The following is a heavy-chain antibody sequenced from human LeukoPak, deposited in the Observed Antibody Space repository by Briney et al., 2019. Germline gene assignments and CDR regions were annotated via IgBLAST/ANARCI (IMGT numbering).Heavy chain of an antibody. D-gene: IGHD6-19*01. CDR1: GFTFSSYS. CDR3: AKDWAEAVACDY. Sequence: GGSLRLSCAASGFTFSSYSMNWVRQAPGKGLEWVSSISSSSSYIYYADSVKGRFTISRDNAKNSLYLQMNSLRAEDTAVYYCAKDWAEAVACDYWGQGTLVTVSS. V-gene: IGHV3-21*04. J-gene: IGHJ4*02. CDR2: ISSSSSYI.